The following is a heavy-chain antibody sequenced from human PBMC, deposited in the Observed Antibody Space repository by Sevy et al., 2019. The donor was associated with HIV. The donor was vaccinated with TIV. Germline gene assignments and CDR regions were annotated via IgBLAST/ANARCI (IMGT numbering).Heavy chain of an antibody. CDR2: IYYSEST. CDR3: ARGRGQQLIPPYYYYYCMDV. Sequence: SETLSLTCTVSGGSISSYYWSWIRQPPGKGLEWIGYIYYSESTNYNPSLKSRVTISVDTSKNQFSLRLSSVTAADTAVYYCARGRGQQLIPPYYYYYCMDVWGKGTTVTVSS. CDR1: GGSISSYY. J-gene: IGHJ6*03. D-gene: IGHD6-13*01. V-gene: IGHV4-59*01.